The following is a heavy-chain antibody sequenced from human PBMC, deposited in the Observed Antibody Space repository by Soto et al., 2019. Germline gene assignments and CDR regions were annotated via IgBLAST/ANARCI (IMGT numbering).Heavy chain of an antibody. CDR3: ARENYYDSSGYRTFDY. D-gene: IGHD3-22*01. CDR2: IYYSGST. J-gene: IGHJ4*02. V-gene: IGHV4-59*01. Sequence: PSETLSLTCPVSGGSISSYYWSWIRQPPGKGLEWIGYIYYSGSTNYNPSLKSRVTISVDTSKNQFSLKLCSVTAADTAVYYCARENYYDSSGYRTFDYWGQGTLVTVSS. CDR1: GGSISSYY.